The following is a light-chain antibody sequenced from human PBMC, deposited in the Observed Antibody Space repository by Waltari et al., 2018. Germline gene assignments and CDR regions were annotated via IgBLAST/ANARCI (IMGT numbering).Light chain of an antibody. CDR1: LSILHSSENKNQ. V-gene: IGKV4-1*01. J-gene: IGKJ3*01. CDR3: QQYYSTPFT. CDR2: GAS. Sequence: DIVMTQSPDSLSVSLGERATINCKSSLSILHSSENKNQLGWYQQKSGQSPKLRIYGASTRESGVPDLFSGSGSATDFTLTISSLQTEDVAVYYCQQYYSTPFTFGPGTKVDIK.